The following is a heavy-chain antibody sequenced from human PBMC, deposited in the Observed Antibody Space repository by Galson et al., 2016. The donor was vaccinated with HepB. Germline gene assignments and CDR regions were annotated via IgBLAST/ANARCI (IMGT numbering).Heavy chain of an antibody. CDR2: IQQVGSEE. CDR3: ARLKHYGSGSSYYYYGLDV. J-gene: IGHJ6*02. CDR1: GFTFSIYW. V-gene: IGHV3-7*03. D-gene: IGHD3-10*01. Sequence: SLRLSCAASGFTFSIYWMSWVRQAPGKGLEWVANIQQVGSEEYYVDSVKSRFTISKDNAKNSLYLQMNSRRAEDSAVYYCARLKHYGSGSSYYYYGLDVWGQGTKVTVSS.